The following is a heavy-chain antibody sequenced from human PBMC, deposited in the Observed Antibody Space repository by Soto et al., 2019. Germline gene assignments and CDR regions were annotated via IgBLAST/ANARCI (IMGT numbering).Heavy chain of an antibody. D-gene: IGHD3-10*01. CDR1: GYPFSNYY. J-gene: IGHJ4*02. V-gene: IGHV1-46*01. CDR3: AREPREHYYFDY. Sequence: QVHLAQSGAEVKRPGASVKVSCKASGYPFSNYYLHWVRQAPGQRLEWLGIINPSGGTTGYPQRFKGRVTMTRDTSTSTVYMELTSLRSDDTAIYYCAREPREHYYFDYWGQGTLVTVSS. CDR2: INPSGGTT.